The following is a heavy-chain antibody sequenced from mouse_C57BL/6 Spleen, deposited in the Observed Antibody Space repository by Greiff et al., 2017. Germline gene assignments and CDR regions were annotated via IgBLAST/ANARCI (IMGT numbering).Heavy chain of an antibody. V-gene: IGHV1-72*01. CDR1: GYTFTSYW. CDR2: IDPNSGGT. D-gene: IGHD2-5*01. Sequence: QVQLKQPGAELVKPGASVKLSCKASGYTFTSYWLHWVKQRPGRGLEWIGRIDPNSGGTKYNEKFKSKATLTVDKTSSTAYMQLSSLTSEESAVFYCARAYYNKEVYFDYWGQGTTLTVSS. CDR3: ARAYYNKEVYFDY. J-gene: IGHJ2*01.